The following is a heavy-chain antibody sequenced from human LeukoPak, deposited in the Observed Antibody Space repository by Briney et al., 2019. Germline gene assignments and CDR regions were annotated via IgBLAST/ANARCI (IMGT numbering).Heavy chain of an antibody. Sequence: GGSLRLSCAASGFTVSGNYMSWVRQAPGKGLEWVSVIYSGGSTYYADSVKGRFTISRDNSKNTLYLQMNSLRAEDTAVYYCARDLGTAMVRGTYYYYGMDVWGQGTTVTVSS. D-gene: IGHD3-10*01. CDR3: ARDLGTAMVRGTYYYYGMDV. V-gene: IGHV3-53*01. J-gene: IGHJ6*02. CDR2: IYSGGST. CDR1: GFTVSGNY.